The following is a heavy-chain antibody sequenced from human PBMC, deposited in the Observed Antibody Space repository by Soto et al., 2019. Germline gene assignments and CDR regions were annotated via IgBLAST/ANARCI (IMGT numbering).Heavy chain of an antibody. D-gene: IGHD6-13*01. CDR2: VYHTGRT. CDR3: ARDNEFYSIAAAGHVMSV. V-gene: IGHV4-61*01. CDR1: GGSFKSGSYS. J-gene: IGHJ6*02. Sequence: SETLSLTCTVSGGSFKSGSYSWSWIRQPPGKGLEWIGYVYHTGRTGYNPSLKSRVTISVDTSKNQFSLKLSSVTAADTAVYYCARDNEFYSIAAAGHVMSVCGQGSTVTGS.